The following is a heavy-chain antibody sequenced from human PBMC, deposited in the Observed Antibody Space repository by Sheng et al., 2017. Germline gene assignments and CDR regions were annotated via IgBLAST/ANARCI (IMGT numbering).Heavy chain of an antibody. J-gene: IGHJ4*02. V-gene: IGHV4-34*01. Sequence: QVQLQQWGAGLLKPSETLSLTCAVYGGSFSGYYWSWIRQPPGKGLEWIGEINHSGSTNYNPSLKSRVTISVDTSKNQFSLKLSSVTAADTAVYYCARSAVTTDFDYWGQGTLVTVSS. D-gene: IGHD4-17*01. CDR1: GGSFSGYY. CDR2: INHSGST. CDR3: ARSAVTTDFDY.